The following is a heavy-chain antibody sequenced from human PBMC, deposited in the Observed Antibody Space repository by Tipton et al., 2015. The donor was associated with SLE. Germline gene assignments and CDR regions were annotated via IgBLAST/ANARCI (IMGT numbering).Heavy chain of an antibody. CDR3: ARGRVAAVYYYYYYYIDV. D-gene: IGHD6-13*01. J-gene: IGHJ6*03. V-gene: IGHV4-34*01. Sequence: TLSLTCAVYGGSFSGYYWSWIRQPPGKGLEWIGEINHSRSTNYNPSLKSRVTISVDTSKNQFSLKLSSVTAADTAVYYCARGRVAAVYYYYYYYIDVWGKGTTVTVSS. CDR2: INHSRST. CDR1: GGSFSGYY.